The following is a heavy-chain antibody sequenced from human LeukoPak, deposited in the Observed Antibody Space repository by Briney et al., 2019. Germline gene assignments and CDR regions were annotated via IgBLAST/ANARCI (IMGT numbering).Heavy chain of an antibody. CDR2: ISSSGSTI. D-gene: IGHD3-3*01. CDR3: AKDSRFLEWLLPNFDY. J-gene: IGHJ4*02. CDR1: GFTFSDYY. V-gene: IGHV3-11*01. Sequence: PGGSLRLSCAASGFTFSDYYMSWIRQAPGKGLEWVSYISSSGSTIYYADSVKGRFTISRDNAKNSLYLQMNSLRAEDTAVYYCAKDSRFLEWLLPNFDYWGQGTLVTVSS.